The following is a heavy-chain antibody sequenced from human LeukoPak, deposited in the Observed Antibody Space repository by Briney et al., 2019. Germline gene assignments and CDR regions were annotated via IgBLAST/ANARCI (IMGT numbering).Heavy chain of an antibody. Sequence: GGSLRLSCAASGFTFSSYGMHWVRQAPGKGLEWVAVISYDGSNKYYADSVKGRFTISRDSSKNTLYLQMNSLRAEDTAVYYCAKASVRGSGSYYFDYWGQGTLVTVSS. D-gene: IGHD3-10*01. J-gene: IGHJ4*02. CDR1: GFTFSSYG. V-gene: IGHV3-30*18. CDR3: AKASVRGSGSYYFDY. CDR2: ISYDGSNK.